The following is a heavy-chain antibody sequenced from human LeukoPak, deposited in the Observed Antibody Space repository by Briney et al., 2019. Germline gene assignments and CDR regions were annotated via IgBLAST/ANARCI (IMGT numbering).Heavy chain of an antibody. CDR3: ARATDYGGKVWGY. CDR2: IYPGDSDT. Sequence: HGESLKISCQGSGYSFTSYWISWVRQLPGKGLEWMGIIYPGDSDTRYSPSFQGQVTISADKSISTAYLQWSSLKASDTAMYYCARATDYGGKVWGYWGQGTLVIVSS. CDR1: GYSFTSYW. V-gene: IGHV5-51*01. D-gene: IGHD4-23*01. J-gene: IGHJ4*02.